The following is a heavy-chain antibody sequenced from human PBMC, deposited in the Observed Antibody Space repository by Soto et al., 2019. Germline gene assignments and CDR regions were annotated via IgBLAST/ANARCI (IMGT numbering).Heavy chain of an antibody. V-gene: IGHV3-30-3*01. CDR2: ISYNGGKI. J-gene: IGHJ4*02. Sequence: QVQLVESGGGVVQPGRSLRLSCAASGFTFTGYAVHWVRQAPGKGLEWVAVISYNGGKIYYADSVKGRFTISRDNSKNTLYLQMNSLRAEDTAVYYCARANYGDYEDYWGQGTLVTVSS. CDR3: ARANYGDYEDY. D-gene: IGHD4-17*01. CDR1: GFTFTGYA.